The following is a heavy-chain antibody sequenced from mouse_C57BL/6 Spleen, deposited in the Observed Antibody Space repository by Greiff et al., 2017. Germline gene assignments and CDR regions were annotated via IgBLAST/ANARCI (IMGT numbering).Heavy chain of an antibody. CDR1: GFSLTSYG. V-gene: IGHV2-2*01. CDR2: IWSGGST. D-gene: IGHD1-1*01. CDR3: ARSYYCGNSYYFDY. J-gene: IGHJ2*01. Sequence: QVQLKESGPGLVQPSQSLSITCTVSGFSLTSYGVHWVRQSPGKGLEWLGVIWSGGSTDYNEAFISRLSISKDNSKSQFFFRMNSLQADDKAIYYCARSYYCGNSYYFDYWGQGTTLTVSS.